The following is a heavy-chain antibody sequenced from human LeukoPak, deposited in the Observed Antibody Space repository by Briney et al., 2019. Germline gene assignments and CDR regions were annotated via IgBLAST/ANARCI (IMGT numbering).Heavy chain of an antibody. D-gene: IGHD6-6*01. V-gene: IGHV4-59*11. CDR2: IYYSGST. J-gene: IGHJ6*03. CDR3: ARGGAARGYYYYYMDV. CDR1: GGSISSHY. Sequence: SETLSLTCTVSGGSISSHYWSWVRQPPGEGLEGIGYIYYSGSTNYNPSLKSRVTISVDTSKNQFSLKLSSVTAADTAVYYCARGGAARGYYYYYMDVWGKGTTVTVSS.